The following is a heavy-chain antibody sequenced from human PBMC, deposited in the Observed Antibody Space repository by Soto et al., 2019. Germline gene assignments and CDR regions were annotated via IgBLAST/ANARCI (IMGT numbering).Heavy chain of an antibody. J-gene: IGHJ4*02. D-gene: IGHD3-22*01. CDR1: GGTFSSYA. V-gene: IGHV1-69*01. CDR3: ARSLTYYYETSGYYLGNI. CDR2: IIPMFDTA. Sequence: QVQLVQSGAEVKKPGSSVKVSCKASGGTFSSYAFSWVRQAPGXGLEWMGGIIPMFDTANYAQKFQDRVTISADESTSTAYMELSSLTSEDTAVYYCARSLTYYYETSGYYLGNIWGQGTLVTVSS.